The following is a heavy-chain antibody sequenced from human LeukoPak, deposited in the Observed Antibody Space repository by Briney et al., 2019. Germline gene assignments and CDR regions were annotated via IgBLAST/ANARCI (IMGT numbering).Heavy chain of an antibody. CDR3: ARAGDRGPFIAAAGTDWFDP. V-gene: IGHV3-30*04. J-gene: IGHJ5*02. Sequence: SGGSLRLSRAASGFTFSSYAMHWVRQAPGKGLEWVAVISYDGSNKYYADSVKGRFTISRDNSKNTLYLQMNSLRAEDTAVYYCARAGDRGPFIAAAGTDWFDPWGQGTLVTVSS. CDR2: ISYDGSNK. CDR1: GFTFSSYA. D-gene: IGHD6-13*01.